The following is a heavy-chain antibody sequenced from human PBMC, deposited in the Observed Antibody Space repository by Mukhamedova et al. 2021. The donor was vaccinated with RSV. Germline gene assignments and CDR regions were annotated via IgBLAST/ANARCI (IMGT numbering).Heavy chain of an antibody. J-gene: IGHJ4*02. V-gene: IGHV3-23*01. CDR3: AKEGPPGIAAN. D-gene: IGHD6-13*01. Sequence: GKGLEWVSAISGSGGNTYYADSVRGRFTISRDNSKNTLYLQMNSLRAEDTAIYYCAKEGPPGIAANWGQGTLVTVPS. CDR2: ISGSGGNT.